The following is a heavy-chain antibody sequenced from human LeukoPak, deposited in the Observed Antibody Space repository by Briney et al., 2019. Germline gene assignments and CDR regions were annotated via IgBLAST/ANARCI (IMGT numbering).Heavy chain of an antibody. V-gene: IGHV3-30*02. CDR1: GFTFSSYG. D-gene: IGHD2-2*01. Sequence: GGSLTLSCAASGFTFSSYGMHWVRQAPGKGLEWVAFIRYDGSNKYYADSVKGRVTISRDNFKNTLYLQMNSLRAEDTAVYYCAKDQLGYCSSTSCYGNYFDYWGQGTLVTVSS. CDR2: IRYDGSNK. J-gene: IGHJ4*02. CDR3: AKDQLGYCSSTSCYGNYFDY.